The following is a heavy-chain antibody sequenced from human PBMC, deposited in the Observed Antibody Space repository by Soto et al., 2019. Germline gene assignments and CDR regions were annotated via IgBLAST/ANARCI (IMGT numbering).Heavy chain of an antibody. D-gene: IGHD2-2*01. CDR1: GGSISSSSYY. V-gene: IGHV4-39*01. CDR3: ARQGRDPKWDIVVVPAATYFDY. Sequence: PSETLSLTCTVSGGSISSSSYYWGWIRQPPGKGLEWIGSIYYSGSTYYNPSLKSRVTISVDTSKNQFSLKLSSVTAADTAVYYCARQGRDPKWDIVVVPAATYFDYWGQGTLVTVSS. J-gene: IGHJ4*02. CDR2: IYYSGST.